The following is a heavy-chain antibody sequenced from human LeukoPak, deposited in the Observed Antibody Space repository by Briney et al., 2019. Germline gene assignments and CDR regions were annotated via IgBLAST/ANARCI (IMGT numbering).Heavy chain of an antibody. CDR1: GFTFSSYS. V-gene: IGHV3-21*01. Sequence: GGSLRLSCAASGFTFSSYSMIWVRQAPGKRLEGVSSISSSSSYIYYADSVKGRFTISRDNAKNSLYLQMNSLRAEDTAVYYCARARGGITVATCDYWGQGTLVTVSS. J-gene: IGHJ4*02. D-gene: IGHD4-23*01. CDR2: ISSSSSYI. CDR3: ARARGGITVATCDY.